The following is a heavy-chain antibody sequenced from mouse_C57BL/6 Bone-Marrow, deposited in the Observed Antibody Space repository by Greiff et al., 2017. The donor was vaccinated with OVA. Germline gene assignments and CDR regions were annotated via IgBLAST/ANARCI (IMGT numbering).Heavy chain of an antibody. CDR1: GYTFTSYW. CDR3: ARPYYCGSSYLAWFAY. D-gene: IGHD1-1*01. J-gene: IGHJ3*01. CDR2: IYPGSGST. Sequence: QVQLQQPGAELVKPGASVKMSCKASGYTFTSYWITWVKQRPGQGLEWIGDIYPGSGSTNYNEKFKSKATLTVDTSSSTAYMQLSSLTSEDSAVYYCARPYYCGSSYLAWFAYWGQGTLVTVSA. V-gene: IGHV1-55*01.